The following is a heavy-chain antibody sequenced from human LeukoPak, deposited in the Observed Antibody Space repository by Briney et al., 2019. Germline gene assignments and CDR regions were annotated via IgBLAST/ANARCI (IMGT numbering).Heavy chain of an antibody. CDR2: MNPNSGNT. J-gene: IGHJ6*03. D-gene: IGHD5-12*01. CDR1: GYTFTSYD. Sequence: GASVKVSCKASGYTFTSYDINWVRQATGQGLEWMGWMNPNSGNTGYAQKFQGRVTITRNTSISTAYMELSSLRSEDTAVYYCARGSRGYSGYASGGYYYYYYMDVWGKGTTVTVSS. V-gene: IGHV1-8*03. CDR3: ARGSRGYSGYASGGYYYYYYMDV.